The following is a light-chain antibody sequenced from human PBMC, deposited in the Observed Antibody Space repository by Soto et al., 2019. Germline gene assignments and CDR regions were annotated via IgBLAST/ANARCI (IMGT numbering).Light chain of an antibody. CDR1: QSITNY. CDR2: AAS. Sequence: DIQMTQSPSSLSASVGDRVTITCRASQSITNYLNWYQQKPGKAPKLLIYAASSLQSGVPSRFTGSGSGTDFTLSISSLQPEDSATYFCQQSNSTPWTFGQGTKVEIK. V-gene: IGKV1-39*01. J-gene: IGKJ1*01. CDR3: QQSNSTPWT.